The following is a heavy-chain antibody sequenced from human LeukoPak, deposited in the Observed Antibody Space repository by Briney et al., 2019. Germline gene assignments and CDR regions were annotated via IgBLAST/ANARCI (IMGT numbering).Heavy chain of an antibody. J-gene: IGHJ4*02. CDR2: ISGSGGST. V-gene: IGHV3-23*01. CDR1: GFTFSSYA. D-gene: IGHD4/OR15-4a*01. Sequence: GGSLRLSCAASGFTFSSYAMSWVRQAPGKGLEWDSAISGSGGSTYYADSVKGRFTISRDNSKNTLYLQMNSLRAEDTAVYYCAKNTALITLYSDYWGQGTLVTVSS. CDR3: AKNTALITLYSDY.